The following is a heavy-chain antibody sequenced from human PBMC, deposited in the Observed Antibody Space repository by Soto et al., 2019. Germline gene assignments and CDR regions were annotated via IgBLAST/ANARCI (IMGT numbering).Heavy chain of an antibody. CDR2: IYYSGST. CDR1: GGTINSSSYF. V-gene: IGHV4-39*01. Sequence: SETLSLTCSVSGGTINSSSYFWGWVRQPPGKGLEWIGSIYYSGSTYYNPSLRSRVTISVDTSKNQFSLKLSSVTAADTAVFYCARHYSSGSRNWFDPWGQGTLVTVSS. D-gene: IGHD6-19*01. CDR3: ARHYSSGSRNWFDP. J-gene: IGHJ5*02.